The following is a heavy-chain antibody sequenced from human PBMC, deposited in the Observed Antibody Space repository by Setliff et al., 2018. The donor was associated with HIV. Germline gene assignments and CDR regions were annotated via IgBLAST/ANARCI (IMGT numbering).Heavy chain of an antibody. Sequence: GGSLRLSCAASRFDFNNYWMCWVRQAPGKGLEWVANIGQDGSEKNYVDSVKGRFTISRDNAKNSVYLQMNSLRAEDTAMYYCVRPVREPVDWGRGTLVTVSS. CDR3: VRPVREPVD. D-gene: IGHD6-19*01. J-gene: IGHJ4*02. CDR2: IGQDGSEK. CDR1: RFDFNNYW. V-gene: IGHV3-7*03.